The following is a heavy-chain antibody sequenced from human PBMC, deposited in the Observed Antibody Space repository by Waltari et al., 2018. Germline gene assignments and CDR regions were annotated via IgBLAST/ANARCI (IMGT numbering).Heavy chain of an antibody. Sequence: QVQLQQWGAGLLEPSETLSLTCPVYGGSFSHYPWSLLRQPPGKGLEWIGEIDDDGNTKYTSSLKSRVTISTDTSKNQFSLRLTSVAAADTAVYYCARVWDNNSPFSFNYYFYVDVWGKGTTVIVS. CDR1: GGSFSHYP. V-gene: IGHV4-34*01. CDR3: ARVWDNNSPFSFNYYFYVDV. D-gene: IGHD1-1*01. CDR2: IDDDGNT. J-gene: IGHJ6*03.